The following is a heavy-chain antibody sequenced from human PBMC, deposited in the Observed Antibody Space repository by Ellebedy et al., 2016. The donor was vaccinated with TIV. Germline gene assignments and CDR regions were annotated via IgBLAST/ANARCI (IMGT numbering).Heavy chain of an antibody. D-gene: IGHD4-23*01. V-gene: IGHV3-74*01. CDR2: ISSDGRYT. Sequence: GESLKISCAASGLTFSNYWMHWVRQAPGKGLEWVSHISSDGRYTPYADSVKGRFTISRDNANNPLYLQMNSLRADDTSVYYCVIDRPGNSANADYWGQGTLVTVSS. CDR3: VIDRPGNSANADY. J-gene: IGHJ4*02. CDR1: GLTFSNYW.